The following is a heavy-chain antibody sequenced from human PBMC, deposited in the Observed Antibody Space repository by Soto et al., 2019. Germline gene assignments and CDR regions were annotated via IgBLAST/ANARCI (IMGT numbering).Heavy chain of an antibody. CDR3: AREEAVAGTRSFDF. J-gene: IGHJ4*02. V-gene: IGHV1-18*01. CDR1: GYTFTSYG. D-gene: IGHD6-19*01. Sequence: ASVKVSCKASGYTFTSYGISWVRQAPGQGLEWMGWISTYNGNTKYAQKLQGRVTMTTDTSTSTAYMELRSLRSDDTAVFYCAREEAVAGTRSFDFWGQGTLVTVSS. CDR2: ISTYNGNT.